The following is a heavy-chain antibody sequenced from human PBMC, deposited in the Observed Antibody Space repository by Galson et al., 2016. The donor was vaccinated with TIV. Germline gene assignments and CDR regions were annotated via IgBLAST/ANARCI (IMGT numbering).Heavy chain of an antibody. Sequence: SLRLSCAASGFTCSRYWMKWVRQAPGKGLEWVANIKQDGSEKYYVYSVKGRFTISRDNARNSLYLQMNSLRAEDTAVYYCARGGYDYSNPFDYWGQGTLVTVSS. V-gene: IGHV3-7*01. CDR3: ARGGYDYSNPFDY. D-gene: IGHD4-11*01. J-gene: IGHJ4*02. CDR1: GFTCSRYW. CDR2: IKQDGSEK.